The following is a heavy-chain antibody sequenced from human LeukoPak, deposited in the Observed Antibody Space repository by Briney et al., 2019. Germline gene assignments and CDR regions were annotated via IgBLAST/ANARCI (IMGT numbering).Heavy chain of an antibody. D-gene: IGHD6-6*01. CDR3: ARDAYSRSSEGDY. CDR1: GGTFSSYA. Sequence: SVKVSCKASGGTFSSYAISWVRQAPGQGLEWMGGIIPIFGTANYAQKFQGRVTMTTGTSTSTAYMELRSLRFDDTALYYCARDAYSRSSEGDYWGQGTLVTVSS. CDR2: IIPIFGTA. V-gene: IGHV1-69*05. J-gene: IGHJ4*02.